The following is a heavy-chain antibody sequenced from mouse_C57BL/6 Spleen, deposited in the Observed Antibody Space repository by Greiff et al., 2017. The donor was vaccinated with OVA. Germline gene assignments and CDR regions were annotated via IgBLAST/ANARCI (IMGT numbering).Heavy chain of an antibody. V-gene: IGHV1-18*01. CDR2: INPNNGGT. J-gene: IGHJ3*01. CDR1: GYTFTDYN. D-gene: IGHD2-4*01. Sequence: EVKLVESGPELVKPGASVKIPCKASGYTFTDYNMDWVKQSHGKSLEWIGDINPNNGGTIYNQKFKGKATLTVDKSSSTAYMELRSLTSEDTAVYYCARSRDYDGPLFAYWGQGTLVTVSA. CDR3: ARSRDYDGPLFAY.